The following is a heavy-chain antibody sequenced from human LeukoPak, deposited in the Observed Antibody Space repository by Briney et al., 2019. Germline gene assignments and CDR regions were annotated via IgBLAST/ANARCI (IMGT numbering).Heavy chain of an antibody. D-gene: IGHD5-12*01. CDR2: IYYSGST. CDR1: GGSISSGDYY. V-gene: IGHV4-30-4*01. CDR3: AREYPPTGRLIVATSTGAFDI. J-gene: IGHJ3*02. Sequence: SQTLSLTCTVSGGSISSGDYYWSWTRQPPGKGLEWIGYIYYSGSTYYNPSFKSRVTISVDTSKNQFSLKLSSVTAADTAVYYCAREYPPTGRLIVATSTGAFDIWGQGTMVTVSS.